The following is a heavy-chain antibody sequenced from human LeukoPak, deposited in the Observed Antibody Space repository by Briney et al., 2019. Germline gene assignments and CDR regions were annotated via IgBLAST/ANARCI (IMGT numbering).Heavy chain of an antibody. CDR1: GYSFTSYW. Sequence: PGGSLRLSCKGSGYSFTSYWISWVRQMPGKGLEWMGRIDPSDSYTNYSPSFQGHVTISADKSISTAYLQWSSLKASDTAMYYCARTGHGDCGAFDIWGQGTMVTVSS. CDR3: ARTGHGDCGAFDI. V-gene: IGHV5-10-1*01. J-gene: IGHJ3*02. D-gene: IGHD2-21*02. CDR2: IDPSDSYT.